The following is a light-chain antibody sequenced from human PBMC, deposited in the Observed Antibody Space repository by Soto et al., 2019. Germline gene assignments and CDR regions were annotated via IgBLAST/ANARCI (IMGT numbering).Light chain of an antibody. CDR1: SSNIGAGYD. J-gene: IGLJ7*01. V-gene: IGLV1-40*01. Sequence: QSVLTQPPSVSRAPGQRLTISCTGSSSNIGAGYDVHWYQQLPGTAPKLLIYGNSNRPSRVPDRFSGSKSGTSASLAITGLQAEDEADYYCQTYDSSLRASVFGGGTQLTVL. CDR3: QTYDSSLRASV. CDR2: GNS.